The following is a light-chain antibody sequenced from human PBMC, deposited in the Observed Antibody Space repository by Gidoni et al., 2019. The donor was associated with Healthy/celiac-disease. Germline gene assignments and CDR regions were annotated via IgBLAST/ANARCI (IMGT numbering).Light chain of an antibody. CDR3: QQTNNFPYT. CDR1: QDITNY. CDR2: AAS. Sequence: DIQMTQSPSSLSASVGDRVTITCRASQDITNYLNWFQQKPGKAPKLLIYAASRLQSGVPSRFSGSGSGTDFTLSISSLQPEDFATYYCQQTNNFPYTFGQGTKLEI. J-gene: IGKJ2*01. V-gene: IGKV1-39*01.